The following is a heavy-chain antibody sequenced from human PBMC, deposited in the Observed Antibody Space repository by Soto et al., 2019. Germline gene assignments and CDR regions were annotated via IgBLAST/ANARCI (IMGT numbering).Heavy chain of an antibody. D-gene: IGHD3-10*01. CDR3: ANWAGSSGSYRVLDH. CDR2: ISESGGRT. CDR1: GFTFSSYA. Sequence: EVQLLESGGGWVQPGGSLKLSCEASGFTFSSYAMSWVRQAPGKGLEWVASISESGGRTYYPDSVKGRFTISRDNPKNTLYLQMNSLRAEDTAVYNCANWAGSSGSYRVLDHWVQGTLVTVSS. V-gene: IGHV3-23*01. J-gene: IGHJ4*02.